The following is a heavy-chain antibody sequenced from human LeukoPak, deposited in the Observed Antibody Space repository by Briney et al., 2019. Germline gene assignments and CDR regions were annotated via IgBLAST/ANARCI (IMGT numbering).Heavy chain of an antibody. CDR3: AIVTRRKRASDY. CDR1: GYTFPNFS. D-gene: IGHD2/OR15-2a*01. J-gene: IGHJ4*02. CDR2: ISAYNGNT. V-gene: IGHV1-18*04. Sequence: GASVKVSCKASGYTFPNFSINWVRQAPGQGLEWMGRISAYNGNTDYAQKVQGRLTMTTDTSTSTAYMELRSLRSDDTAVYYCAIVTRRKRASDYWGQGTLVTVSS.